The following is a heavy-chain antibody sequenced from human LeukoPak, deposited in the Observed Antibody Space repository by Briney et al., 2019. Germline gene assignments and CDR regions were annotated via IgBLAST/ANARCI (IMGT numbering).Heavy chain of an antibody. J-gene: IGHJ3*02. CDR3: ATDRFYYDSSGLGAFDI. D-gene: IGHD3-22*01. Sequence: GASVKVSCKVSGYTLTELSMHWVRQAPGKGLEWMGGFDPEDAETIYAQKFQGRVTMTEDTSTDTAYMELSSVRSEDTAVYYCATDRFYYDSSGLGAFDIWGQGTMVTVSS. CDR2: FDPEDAET. V-gene: IGHV1-24*01. CDR1: GYTLTELS.